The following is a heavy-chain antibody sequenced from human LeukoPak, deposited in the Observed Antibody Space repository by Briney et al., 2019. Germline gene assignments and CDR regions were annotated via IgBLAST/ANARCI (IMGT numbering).Heavy chain of an antibody. J-gene: IGHJ3*02. V-gene: IGHV3-21*01. D-gene: IGHD1-26*01. CDR1: GFTCSSYS. CDR3: ARGRQNSGSYSDAFDI. Sequence: GGSLRLSCAASGFTCSSYSMHWVRQAPGKGLEWVSSISTSSSYIYYADSLKGRFTISRDNAKNSLFLQMNSLRAEDTAVYYCARGRQNSGSYSDAFDIWGQGTMVTVSS. CDR2: ISTSSSYI.